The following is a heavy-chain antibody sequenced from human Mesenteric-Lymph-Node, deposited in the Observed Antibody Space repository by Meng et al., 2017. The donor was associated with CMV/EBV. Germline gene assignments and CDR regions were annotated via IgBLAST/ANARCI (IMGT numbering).Heavy chain of an antibody. D-gene: IGHD6-6*01. CDR2: ISSSSSYI. Sequence: GGSLRLSCAASGFTFSSYSMNWVRQAPGKGLEWVSSISSSSSYIYYADSVKGRFTISRDNAKNSLYLQMNSLRAEDTAVYYCARGGLGSSSTGYYYYYYGMDVWGQGTTVTVSS. CDR3: ARGGLGSSSTGYYYYYYGMDV. CDR1: GFTFSSYS. V-gene: IGHV3-21*01. J-gene: IGHJ6*02.